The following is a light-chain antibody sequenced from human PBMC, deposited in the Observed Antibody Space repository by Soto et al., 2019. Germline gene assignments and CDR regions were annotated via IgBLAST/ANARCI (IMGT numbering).Light chain of an antibody. CDR1: QTISSW. CDR2: NAS. CDR3: QQYNSPYT. J-gene: IGKJ2*01. V-gene: IGKV1-5*03. Sequence: DIQMTQSPSTLSASVGDRVTITCRASQTISSWLAWYQQQQGKAPKLLIYNASSLEGGVLSWFSGSGSGTEFPLTISILQPDDFATYYCQQYNSPYTFGQGTKLEIK.